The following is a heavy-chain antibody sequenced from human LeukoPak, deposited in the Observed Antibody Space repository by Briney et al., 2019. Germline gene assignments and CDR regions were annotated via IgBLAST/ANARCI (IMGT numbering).Heavy chain of an antibody. CDR2: IDDGGNT. Sequence: SETLSLTCSVYSGSFSDYFWSWIRQSPGKGLEWIVEIDDGGNTNYNPSLMSRVIVSMEKSKKQFSLVMRSVAAADTTVYYCARFSRITWGDWGDAFDIWGQGTTVIVSS. J-gene: IGHJ3*02. D-gene: IGHD2-21*02. V-gene: IGHV4-34*01. CDR1: SGSFSDYF. CDR3: ARFSRITWGDWGDAFDI.